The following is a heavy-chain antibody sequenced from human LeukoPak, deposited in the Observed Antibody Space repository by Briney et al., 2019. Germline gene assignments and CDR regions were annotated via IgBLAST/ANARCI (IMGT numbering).Heavy chain of an antibody. CDR1: GGSVNNAAYY. Sequence: SQTLSLTCTVSGGSVNNAAYYWSWIRQRPGKGLEWIGHIDYRGRTNYNPSLKSRVTISVDTSENQFSLRLSSVTAADTAVCYCARGVRDGYKTFDYWGQGTLVTVSS. V-gene: IGHV4-31*03. J-gene: IGHJ4*02. D-gene: IGHD5-24*01. CDR2: IDYRGRT. CDR3: ARGVRDGYKTFDY.